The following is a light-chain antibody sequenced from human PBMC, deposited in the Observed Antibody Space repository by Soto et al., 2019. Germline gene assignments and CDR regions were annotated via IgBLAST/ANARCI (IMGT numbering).Light chain of an antibody. V-gene: IGKV1-27*01. CDR1: QGISNY. J-gene: IGKJ3*01. CDR2: AAS. CDR3: QKYNTAPFT. Sequence: DIQMTQSPSSLSASIGDSVTITCRASQGISNYLAWYQQKPGKVPKLLVYAASTLQYGVPSRFSGSGSGTDFTLTISSLQPEDVATYYCQKYNTAPFTFGPGTKVHIK.